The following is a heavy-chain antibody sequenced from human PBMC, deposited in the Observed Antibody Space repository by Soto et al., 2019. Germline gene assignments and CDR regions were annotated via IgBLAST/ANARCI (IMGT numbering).Heavy chain of an antibody. Sequence: ESLKISCKGSGYSFAGYWITWVRQKPGKGLEWMGRIDPSDSQTYYSPSFRGHVTISATKSITTVFLQWSSLRASDTAMYYCARQIYDSDTGPNFQFYFETWGQGNTVTVSS. CDR1: GYSFAGYW. CDR3: ARQIYDSDTGPNFQFYFET. J-gene: IGHJ4*02. D-gene: IGHD3-22*01. CDR2: IDPSDSQT. V-gene: IGHV5-10-1*01.